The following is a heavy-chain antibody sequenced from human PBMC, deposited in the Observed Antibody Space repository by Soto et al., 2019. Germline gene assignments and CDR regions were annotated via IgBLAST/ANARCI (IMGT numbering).Heavy chain of an antibody. Sequence: PGGSLRLSCAASGFTFSSYAMSWVRRAPGKGLEWVSGLSGSGASTYYADSVKGRFTISRDNSKNTLYLQMNSLRAEDTAMYYCARRMYYYDSSGYSYYYGMDVWGQGTTVTVSS. CDR2: LSGSGAST. D-gene: IGHD3-22*01. J-gene: IGHJ6*02. CDR1: GFTFSSYA. CDR3: ARRMYYYDSSGYSYYYGMDV. V-gene: IGHV3-23*01.